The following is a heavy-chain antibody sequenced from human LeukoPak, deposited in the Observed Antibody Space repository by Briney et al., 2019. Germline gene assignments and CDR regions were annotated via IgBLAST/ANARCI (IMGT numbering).Heavy chain of an antibody. V-gene: IGHV1-8*03. CDR1: GYTFTSYD. CDR3: ARAPSHYDFWSGYYTAYNWFDP. CDR2: MNPNSGNT. D-gene: IGHD3-3*01. J-gene: IGHJ5*02. Sequence: ASVKVSCKASGYTFTSYDINWVRQATGQGLEWMGWMNPNSGNTGYAQKFQGRVTITRNTSISTAYMELNSLRSEDTAVYYCARAPSHYDFWSGYYTAYNWFDPWGQGTLVTVSS.